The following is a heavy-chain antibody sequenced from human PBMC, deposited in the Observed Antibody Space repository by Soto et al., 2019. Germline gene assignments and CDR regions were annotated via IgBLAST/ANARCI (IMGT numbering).Heavy chain of an antibody. Sequence: EVQLLESGGGLVQPGGSVRLSCAASGFRLSDSAVSWVRQAPGKGLEWVSSLTVTGDSAFYSDSVKGRFTISRDISKSTLYLQMNSLRAEDTAVYYCAKNGCSYPACYPYYYYVDVWGRGTTVTVSS. J-gene: IGHJ6*03. D-gene: IGHD2-15*01. CDR2: LTVTGDSA. CDR1: GFRLSDSA. CDR3: AKNGCSYPACYPYYYYVDV. V-gene: IGHV3-23*01.